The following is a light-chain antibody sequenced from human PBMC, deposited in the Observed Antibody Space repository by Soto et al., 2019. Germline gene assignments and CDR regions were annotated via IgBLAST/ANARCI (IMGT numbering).Light chain of an antibody. V-gene: IGKV3-11*01. CDR3: HQRQSWPRT. CDR2: YTS. CDR1: QYVGTR. J-gene: IGKJ1*01. Sequence: ENFLTPSPATLSSSPGETATLSCRASQYVGTRLAWYQHKPGQAPRLLIYYTSNRATGIPARFSGSGSGTDFTLTINSLAPEDFAIYYCHQRQSWPRTFGQGTKVDIK.